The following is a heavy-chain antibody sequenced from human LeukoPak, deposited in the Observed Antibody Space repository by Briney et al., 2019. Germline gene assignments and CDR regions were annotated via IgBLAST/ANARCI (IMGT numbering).Heavy chain of an antibody. Sequence: ASETLSLTCAVYGGSFSGYYWCWIRQPPGKGLEWIGEINHSGSTNYNPSLKSRVTISVDTSKNQFSLKLSSVTAADTAVYYCARRGVWMITFGGVIVGSFDYWGQGTLVTVSS. CDR3: ARRGVWMITFGGVIVGSFDY. J-gene: IGHJ4*02. CDR1: GGSFSGYY. V-gene: IGHV4-34*01. D-gene: IGHD3-16*02. CDR2: INHSGST.